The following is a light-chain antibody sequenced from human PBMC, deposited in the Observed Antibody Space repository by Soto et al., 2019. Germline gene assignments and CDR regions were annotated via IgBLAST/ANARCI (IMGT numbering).Light chain of an antibody. CDR1: QSISSY. Sequence: DLQMTQSPSSLSASVGDRVTITCRASQSISSYLNWHQQKPGKAPKLLIYAASSLQSGVPSRFSGSGSGTDFTLTISSLQPEDFATYYCQQSYSTLFTFGPGTKVDIK. J-gene: IGKJ3*01. V-gene: IGKV1-39*01. CDR2: AAS. CDR3: QQSYSTLFT.